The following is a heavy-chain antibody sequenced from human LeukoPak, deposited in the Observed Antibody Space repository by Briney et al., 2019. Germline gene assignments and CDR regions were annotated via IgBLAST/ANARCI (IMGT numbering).Heavy chain of an antibody. D-gene: IGHD6-19*01. J-gene: IGHJ4*02. Sequence: SETLSLTCAVYGGSFSGYYWSWIRQPPGKGLEWIGEINHSGSTNYNPSLKSRVTISVDTSKNQFSLKLSSVTAADTAVYYCARGRPSSSIAVAGSDYWSQGTLVTVSS. CDR2: INHSGST. CDR1: GGSFSGYY. V-gene: IGHV4-34*01. CDR3: ARGRPSSSIAVAGSDY.